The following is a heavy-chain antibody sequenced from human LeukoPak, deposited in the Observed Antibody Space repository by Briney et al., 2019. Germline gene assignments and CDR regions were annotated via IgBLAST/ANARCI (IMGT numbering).Heavy chain of an antibody. Sequence: GRSLRLSCAASGFTFSSYAMSWVRQAPGKGLEWVSAISGSGGSTYYADSVKGRFTISRDNSKNTLYLQMNSLRAEDTAVYYCAKDIAGPAATGYYFDYWGQGTLVTVSS. CDR2: ISGSGGST. J-gene: IGHJ4*02. D-gene: IGHD2-2*01. CDR1: GFTFSSYA. CDR3: AKDIAGPAATGYYFDY. V-gene: IGHV3-23*01.